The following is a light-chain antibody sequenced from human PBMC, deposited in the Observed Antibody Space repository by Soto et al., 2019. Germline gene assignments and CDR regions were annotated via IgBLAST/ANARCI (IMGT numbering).Light chain of an antibody. V-gene: IGLV1-47*01. J-gene: IGLJ3*02. Sequence: QSVLTQPPSTTGTPGQRITISCSGRTSNIGYKFVYWYQPLPGTAPKLLIYRNDERPSGVPDRFSGSKSGTSASLAISGPRSEDEADYYCAAWDGSLSAWVFGGGTEVTVL. CDR3: AAWDGSLSAWV. CDR2: RND. CDR1: TSNIGYKF.